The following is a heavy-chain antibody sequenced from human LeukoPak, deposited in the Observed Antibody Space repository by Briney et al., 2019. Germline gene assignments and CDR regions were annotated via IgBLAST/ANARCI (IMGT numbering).Heavy chain of an antibody. CDR1: GYTFTGYY. D-gene: IGHD6-6*01. Sequence: GASVKVSCKASGYTFTGYYMHWVRQAPGQGLEWMGWINPNSGGTNYAQKFQGRVTMTRDTSISTDYMDLSRLRSDDTAVYYCARGIAASNWFDPWGQGTLVTVSS. CDR2: INPNSGGT. J-gene: IGHJ5*02. CDR3: ARGIAASNWFDP. V-gene: IGHV1-2*02.